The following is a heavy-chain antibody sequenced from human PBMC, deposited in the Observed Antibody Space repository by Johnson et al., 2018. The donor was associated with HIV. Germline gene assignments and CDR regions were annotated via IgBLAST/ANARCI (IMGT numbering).Heavy chain of an antibody. CDR3: ARGVAQGPHDSFDI. D-gene: IGHD3-22*01. V-gene: IGHV3-20*04. Sequence: MLLVESGGGVVQPGRSLRLSCAASGFTFSSYGMHWVRQAPGKGLEWVSGINWSGGSTGYADSMKGRFTISRDNARNSLYLQMNSLRVEDTALYYCARGVAQGPHDSFDIWGQGTMVIVST. J-gene: IGHJ3*02. CDR1: GFTFSSYG. CDR2: INWSGGST.